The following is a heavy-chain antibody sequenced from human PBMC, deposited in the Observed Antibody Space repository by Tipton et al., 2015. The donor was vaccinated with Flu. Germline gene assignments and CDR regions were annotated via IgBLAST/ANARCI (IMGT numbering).Heavy chain of an antibody. CDR2: ISNEGTLE. V-gene: IGHV3-30*18. CDR1: GFTFSYYG. CDR3: AKGISPYCSTHRCQGARYFYGLDV. Sequence: QVQLVQSGGGVVQPGRSLRLSCEASGFTFSYYGMHWVRQAPGKGLEWLAVISNEGTLEVYAESVKGRFTISRDNSKNTLFLEMNSLRAEDSAMYYCAKGISPYCSTHRCQGARYFYGLDVWGQGTPVTASS. J-gene: IGHJ6*02. D-gene: IGHD2-2*01.